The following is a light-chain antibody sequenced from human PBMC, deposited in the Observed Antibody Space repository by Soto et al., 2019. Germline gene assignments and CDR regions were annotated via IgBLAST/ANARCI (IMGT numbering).Light chain of an antibody. CDR1: QSLLHSNGYYY. V-gene: IGKV2-28*01. CDR3: MQVLHIPPT. Sequence: DIVMTQSPLSLPVTPGEPASISCRSSQSLLHSNGYYYLDWYLQKPGQSPQLLIYLGSNRASGVXDXCSGSGSGTDFTLKISRVEAEDVGVYYCMQVLHIPPTFGQGTKVEIK. CDR2: LGS. J-gene: IGKJ1*01.